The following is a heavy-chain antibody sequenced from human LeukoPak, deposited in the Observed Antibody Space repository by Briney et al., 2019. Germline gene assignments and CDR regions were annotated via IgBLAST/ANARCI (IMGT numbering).Heavy chain of an antibody. J-gene: IGHJ1*01. V-gene: IGHV3-30*18. CDR2: ISYDGSNK. CDR1: GFTFSSCG. Sequence: GRSLRLSCAASGFTFSSCGMHWVRQAPGKGLEWVAVISYDGSNKYYADSVKGRFTISRDNSKNTLYLQMNSLRAEDTAVYYCAKRDSYSSGWRAEYFQHWGQGTLVTVSS. CDR3: AKRDSYSSGWRAEYFQH. D-gene: IGHD6-19*01.